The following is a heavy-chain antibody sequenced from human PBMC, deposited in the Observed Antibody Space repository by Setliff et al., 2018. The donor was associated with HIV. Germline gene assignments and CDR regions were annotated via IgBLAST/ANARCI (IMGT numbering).Heavy chain of an antibody. Sequence: GGSLRLSCAASGFTFSRYGIHWVRQAPGKGLEWVAVIWFDGINKYYADSVKGRFTISRDNSKNTLYLQMNSLRAEDTAVYYCARPGGTGYSSSSMAHFDYWGQGTLVTVSS. CDR3: ARPGGTGYSSSSMAHFDY. V-gene: IGHV3-33*01. D-gene: IGHD6-13*01. CDR2: IWFDGINK. J-gene: IGHJ4*02. CDR1: GFTFSRYG.